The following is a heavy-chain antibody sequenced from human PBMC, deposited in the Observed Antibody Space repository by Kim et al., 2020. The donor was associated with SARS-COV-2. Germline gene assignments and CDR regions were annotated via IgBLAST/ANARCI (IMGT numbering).Heavy chain of an antibody. CDR1: GFTFSSYG. CDR2: IWYDGSNK. Sequence: GGSLRLSCAASGFTFSSYGMHWVRQAPGKGLEWVAVIWYDGSNKYYADSVKGRFTISRDNSKNTLYLQMNSLRAEDTAVYYCAGSLDSSGLLNYWGQGTLVTVSS. CDR3: AGSLDSSGLLNY. V-gene: IGHV3-33*01. J-gene: IGHJ4*02. D-gene: IGHD3-22*01.